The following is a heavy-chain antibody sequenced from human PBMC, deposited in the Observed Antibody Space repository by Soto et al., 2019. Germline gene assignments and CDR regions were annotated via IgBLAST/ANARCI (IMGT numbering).Heavy chain of an antibody. D-gene: IGHD2-2*01. Sequence: QVQLVQSGAEVKKPGASVKVSCKASGYTFTSYAMHWVRQAPGQRLEWMGWINAGNGNTKYSQKFQGRVTITRDTSASTAYMELSSLRSEDTAVYYCARVLSTRGAGDAFDIWGQGTMVTVSS. CDR3: ARVLSTRGAGDAFDI. CDR1: GYTFTSYA. V-gene: IGHV1-3*01. J-gene: IGHJ3*02. CDR2: INAGNGNT.